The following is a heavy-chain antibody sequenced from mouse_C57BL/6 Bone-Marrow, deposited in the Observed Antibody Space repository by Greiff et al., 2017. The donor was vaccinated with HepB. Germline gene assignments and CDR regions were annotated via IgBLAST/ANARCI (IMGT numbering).Heavy chain of an antibody. D-gene: IGHD1-1*01. CDR2: IYPGDGDT. CDR1: GYAFSSSW. Sequence: QVQLQQSGPELVKPGASVKISCKASGYAFSSSWMNWVKQRPGKGLEWIGRIYPGDGDTNYNGKFKGKATLTADKSSSTAYMQLSSLTSEDSAVYFSARGYYGSSPYAMDYWGQGTSVTVSS. V-gene: IGHV1-82*01. J-gene: IGHJ4*01. CDR3: ARGYYGSSPYAMDY.